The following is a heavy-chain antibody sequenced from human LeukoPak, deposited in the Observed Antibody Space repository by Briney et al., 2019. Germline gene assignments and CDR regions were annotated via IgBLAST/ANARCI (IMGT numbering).Heavy chain of an antibody. D-gene: IGHD3-22*01. CDR1: GGSISSSSYY. CDR3: ARQAGAGIVVVITRIEFDY. J-gene: IGHJ4*02. V-gene: IGHV4-39*01. Sequence: PSETLSLTCTVSGGSISSSSYYWGWIRQPPGKGLEWIGSIYYSGSTYYNPSLKSRVTISVDTSKNQFSLKLSSVTAADTAVYYCARQAGAGIVVVITRIEFDYWGQGTLVTVSS. CDR2: IYYSGST.